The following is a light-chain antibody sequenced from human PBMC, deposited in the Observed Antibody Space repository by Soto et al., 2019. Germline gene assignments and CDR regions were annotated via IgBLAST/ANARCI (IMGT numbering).Light chain of an antibody. V-gene: IGKV1-9*01. Sequence: DIHLTQSPSSLSASVGARVPITCRASQAITNNLAWYQQKPGNPPRLLIYEESTLHSGVPSRFSGRKVGTQFILTIDSLQPEDFATYYCQQVKSYPRTFGGGTKVDIK. CDR3: QQVKSYPRT. J-gene: IGKJ4*01. CDR1: QAITNN. CDR2: EES.